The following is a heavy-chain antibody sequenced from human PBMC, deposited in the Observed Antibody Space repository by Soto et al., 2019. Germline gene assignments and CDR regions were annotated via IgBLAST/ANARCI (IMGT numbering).Heavy chain of an antibody. Sequence: PGGSLRLSCAASGFTFSSYGMHWVRQAPGKGLEWVAVIWYDGSNKYYADSVKGRFTISRDNSKNTLYLQMNSLRAEDTAVYYCARTYDSSGPFDYWGQGTLVTVS. V-gene: IGHV3-33*01. CDR1: GFTFSSYG. CDR2: IWYDGSNK. CDR3: ARTYDSSGPFDY. J-gene: IGHJ4*02. D-gene: IGHD3-22*01.